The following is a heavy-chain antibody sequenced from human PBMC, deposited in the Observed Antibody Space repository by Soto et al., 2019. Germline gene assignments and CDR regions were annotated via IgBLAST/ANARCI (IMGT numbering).Heavy chain of an antibody. V-gene: IGHV4-34*01. J-gene: IGHJ6*03. D-gene: IGHD1-1*01. CDR1: GGSFSGYY. CDR2: INHSGST. CDR3: ARGGTTTPSIYYMDV. Sequence: QVQLQQWGAGLLKPSETLSLTCAVYGGSFSGYYWSWIRQPPGKGLEWIGEINHSGSTNYNPSLKRRVTISVDTSKNQFSLKLCSGTAADTAVYYSARGGTTTPSIYYMDVWGKGTTVTVSS.